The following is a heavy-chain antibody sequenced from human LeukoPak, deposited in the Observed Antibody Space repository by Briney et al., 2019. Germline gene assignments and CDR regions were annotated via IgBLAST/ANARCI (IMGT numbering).Heavy chain of an antibody. J-gene: IGHJ3*02. V-gene: IGHV4-31*03. CDR2: IYYSGRT. CDR3: ARDGGYDILTGYYNLRGAFDI. CDR1: GGSISSGGYY. D-gene: IGHD3-9*01. Sequence: SETLSLTCTVSGGSISSGGYYWSCIRQHPGRGLEWIGYIYYSGRTYYHPSLKSRVTISVDTSKNQFSLKLGSVTAADTAVYYCARDGGYDILTGYYNLRGAFDIWGQGTMVTVSS.